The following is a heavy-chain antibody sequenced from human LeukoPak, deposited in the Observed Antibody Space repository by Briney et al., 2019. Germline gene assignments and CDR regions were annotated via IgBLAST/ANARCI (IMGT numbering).Heavy chain of an antibody. Sequence: GASVKVSCKASGYTFTSYDINWVRQATGQGLEWMGWMNPNSGYTGYAQKFQGRVTITRNTSISTAYMELSSLRSEDTAVYYCARSRGIAAHMDVWGKGTTVTVSS. CDR3: ARSRGIAAHMDV. CDR1: GYTFTSYD. V-gene: IGHV1-8*03. CDR2: MNPNSGYT. D-gene: IGHD6-13*01. J-gene: IGHJ6*03.